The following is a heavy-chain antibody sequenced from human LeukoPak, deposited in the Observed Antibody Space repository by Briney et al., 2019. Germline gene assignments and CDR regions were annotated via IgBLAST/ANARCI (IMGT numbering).Heavy chain of an antibody. CDR3: ARGGHYYDSSGRSPRVFDY. CDR1: GGSFSGYY. CDR2: INHSGST. Sequence: SETLSLTCAVYGGSFSGYYWSWIRQPPGKGLEWIGEINHSGSTNYNPSLKSRVTISVDTSKNQFSLKLSSVTAADTAVYYCARGGHYYDSSGRSPRVFDYWGQGTLVTVSS. J-gene: IGHJ4*02. V-gene: IGHV4-34*01. D-gene: IGHD3-22*01.